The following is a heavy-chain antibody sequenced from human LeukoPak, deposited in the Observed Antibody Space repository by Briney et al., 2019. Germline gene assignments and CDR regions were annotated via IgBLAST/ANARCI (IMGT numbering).Heavy chain of an antibody. CDR3: ARDYDNSGYSVRFEY. D-gene: IGHD3-22*01. CDR1: GFTFSSYW. J-gene: IGHJ4*02. V-gene: IGHV3-74*01. Sequence: PGGSLGLSCAASGFTFSSYWMHWVRQAPGKGLVWVSHINNDGSSTNYADSVKGRFTISRDNAKNTLYLQLNSLRAEDTAVYYCARDYDNSGYSVRFEYWGQGTLVTVSS. CDR2: INNDGSST.